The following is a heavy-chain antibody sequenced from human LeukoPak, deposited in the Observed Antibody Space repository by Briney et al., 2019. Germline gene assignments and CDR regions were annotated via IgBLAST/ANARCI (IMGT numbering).Heavy chain of an antibody. J-gene: IGHJ4*02. CDR3: ATATYYYDSSGYFFDY. V-gene: IGHV1-24*01. D-gene: IGHD3-22*01. Sequence: ASVKVSCKVSGYTLTELSMHWVRQAPGKGLEWMGGFDSEDGETIYAQKFQGRVTMTEDTSTDTAYMELSSLRSEDTAVYYCATATYYYDSSGYFFDYWGQGTLVTVSS. CDR2: FDSEDGET. CDR1: GYTLTELS.